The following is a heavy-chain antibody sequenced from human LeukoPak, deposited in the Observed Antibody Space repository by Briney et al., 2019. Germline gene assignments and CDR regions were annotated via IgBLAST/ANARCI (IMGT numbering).Heavy chain of an antibody. CDR3: TRGRPTTGSGSLEGH. CDR2: ISPDSGTT. J-gene: IGHJ4*02. CDR1: GYTFTDYY. D-gene: IGHD2-8*02. Sequence: ASAKVSCKTYGYTFTDYYMHWVRQAPGQGLEWMAWISPDSGTTKYAQRFQGRVTVTRDTSISTAYMELSRLISDDTAVYYCTRGRPTTGSGSLEGHWGQGTLVTVSS. V-gene: IGHV1-2*02.